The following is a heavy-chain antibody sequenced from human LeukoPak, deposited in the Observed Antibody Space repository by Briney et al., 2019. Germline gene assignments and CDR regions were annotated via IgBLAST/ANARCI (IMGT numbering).Heavy chain of an antibody. CDR2: ISYSGST. CDR3: ARHYGAGSYLGFDF. V-gene: IGHV4-59*08. Sequence: SETLSLTCTVYGGSISSYYWSWIRQPQGKGLEWIGYISYSGSTSYNPSLKSRVTMSVDTSKNQFSLKLSSVTAADTAVYYCARHYGAGSYLGFDFWGQGTLVSVSS. J-gene: IGHJ4*02. D-gene: IGHD3-10*01. CDR1: GGSISSYY.